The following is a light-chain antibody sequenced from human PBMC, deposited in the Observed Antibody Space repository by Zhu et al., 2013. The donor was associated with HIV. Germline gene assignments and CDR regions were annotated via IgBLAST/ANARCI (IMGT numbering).Light chain of an antibody. V-gene: IGKV1-17*01. Sequence: DIQMTQSPSSLSASVGDTVTITCRASQGIRNDLGWYQHKAGKAPRRLIFAASSLQSGVPSRFSGSGSETEFTLTVSSLQPDDVATYYCQHYYTYLGTFGQGTKVEI. CDR1: QGIRND. J-gene: IGKJ1*01. CDR3: QHYYTYLGT. CDR2: AAS.